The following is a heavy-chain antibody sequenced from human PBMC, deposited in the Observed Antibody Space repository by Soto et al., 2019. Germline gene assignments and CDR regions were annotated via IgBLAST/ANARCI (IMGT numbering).Heavy chain of an antibody. V-gene: IGHV3-53*01. J-gene: IGHJ6*02. D-gene: IGHD6-13*01. CDR3: ARDVLAGAYGMDV. CDR2: IYSGGST. CDR1: GFTVSSHY. Sequence: HPGGSLRLSCAASGFTVSSHYMSWVRQAPGKGLEWVSVIYSGGSTYYAESVKGRFTISRDNSKNTLYLQMNSLRAEDTAVYYCARDVLAGAYGMDVWGQGTTVTVSS.